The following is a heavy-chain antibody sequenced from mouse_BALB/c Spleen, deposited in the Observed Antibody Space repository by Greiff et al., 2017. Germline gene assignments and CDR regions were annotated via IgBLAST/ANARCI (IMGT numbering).Heavy chain of an antibody. CDR1: GFTFSSFG. CDR3: ASEQGYDGPLGD. D-gene: IGHD2-2*01. Sequence: EVNLEESGGGLVQPGGSRKLSCAASGFTFSSFGMHWVRQDPEKGLEWVGYISSGSSTIYYADTVKGRFTISRDNPKNTLFLQMTSLRSEDAAMYYCASEQGYDGPLGDWGQGTTLTVSS. V-gene: IGHV5-17*02. CDR2: ISSGSSTI. J-gene: IGHJ2*01.